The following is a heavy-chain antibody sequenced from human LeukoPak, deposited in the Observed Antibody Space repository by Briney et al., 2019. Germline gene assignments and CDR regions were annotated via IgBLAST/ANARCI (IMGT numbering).Heavy chain of an antibody. CDR1: GGSFSGYY. D-gene: IGHD3-10*01. V-gene: IGHV4-34*01. CDR2: INHSGST. CDR3: ARGRPGHYYGSGRSDY. Sequence: SETLSLTCAVYGGSFSGYYWSWIRQPPGKGLEWIGEINHSGSTNYNPSLKSRVTISVDTSKNQFSPKLSSVTAADTAVYYCARGRPGHYYGSGRSDYWGQGTLVTVSS. J-gene: IGHJ4*02.